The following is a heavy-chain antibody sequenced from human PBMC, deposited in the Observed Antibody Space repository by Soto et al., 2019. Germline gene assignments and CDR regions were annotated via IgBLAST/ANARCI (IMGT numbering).Heavy chain of an antibody. CDR3: AHNDYYGSGSQNYYFTY. V-gene: IGHV2-5*02. D-gene: IGHD3-10*01. Sequence: QITLKESGPPLVKPTQTLTLTCTFFGFSLKTPGVGVGWVRQSPGKALEWLAFTYWDDDNRYRASLKNRLTIIKDTPKNQVVLTMTDMDPVDTATYYCAHNDYYGSGSQNYYFTYWGQGILVTVSS. J-gene: IGHJ4*02. CDR2: TYWDDDN. CDR1: GFSLKTPGVG.